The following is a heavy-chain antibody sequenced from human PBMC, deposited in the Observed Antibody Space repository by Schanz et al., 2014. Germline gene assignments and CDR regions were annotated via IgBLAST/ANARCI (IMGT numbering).Heavy chain of an antibody. Sequence: QLQESGPGQVKPSETLSLTCAVSSGSIRSSSNYWAWIRQPPGKGLEWIGIIDFGGSTYYNPALNSRATLPEHPSNIHSSRMLTSLTAADTAVYYCARDPTGDRVPNWYFDLWGRGTLVIVSS. J-gene: IGHJ2*01. D-gene: IGHD7-27*01. V-gene: IGHV4-39*02. CDR1: SGSIRSSSNY. CDR3: ARDPTGDRVPNWYFDL. CDR2: IDFGGST.